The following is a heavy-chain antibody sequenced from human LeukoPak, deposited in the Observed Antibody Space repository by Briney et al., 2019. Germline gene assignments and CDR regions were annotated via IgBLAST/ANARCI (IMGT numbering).Heavy chain of an antibody. J-gene: IGHJ4*02. Sequence: SETLSLTCAVSGYSISSGYYWGWIRQTPGKGLVWIGSVHHSGSTYYNPSLKSRVTISIDTSRNQFSLTMSSVTAADTAVYYCAGKYYYDSSGYFYVDYWGEGTLVTVSS. CDR3: AGKYYYDSSGYFYVDY. CDR2: VHHSGST. V-gene: IGHV4-38-2*01. D-gene: IGHD3-22*01. CDR1: GYSISSGYY.